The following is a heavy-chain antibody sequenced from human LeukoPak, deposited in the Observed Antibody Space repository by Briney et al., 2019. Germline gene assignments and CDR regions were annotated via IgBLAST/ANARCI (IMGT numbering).Heavy chain of an antibody. J-gene: IGHJ6*03. CDR1: GGTFSSYA. CDR2: IIPIFGTA. CDR3: TREYRSYMDV. Sequence: SVKVSCKASGGTFSSYAISWVRQAPGQGLEWMGRIIPIFGTANYAQKFQGRVTITTDESTNTAYMELSSLRSEDTAVYYCTREYRSYMDVWGKGTTVTVSS. V-gene: IGHV1-69*05. D-gene: IGHD5-18*01.